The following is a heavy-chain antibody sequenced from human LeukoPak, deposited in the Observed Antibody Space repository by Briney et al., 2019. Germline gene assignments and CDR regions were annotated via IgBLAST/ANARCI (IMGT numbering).Heavy chain of an antibody. Sequence: SETLSLTCTVSGGSISSSSYYWGWIRQPPGKGLEWIGSIYYSGSTYYNPSLKSRVTISVDTSKNQFSLKLSSVTAADTAVYYCARIGRVYFDYWGQGTLVTVSS. J-gene: IGHJ4*02. CDR1: GGSISSSSYY. CDR2: IYYSGST. V-gene: IGHV4-39*07. CDR3: ARIGRVYFDY. D-gene: IGHD1-1*01.